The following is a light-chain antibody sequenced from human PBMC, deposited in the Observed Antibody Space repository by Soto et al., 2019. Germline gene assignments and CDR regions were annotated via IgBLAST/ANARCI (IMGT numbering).Light chain of an antibody. J-gene: IGKJ1*01. CDR2: AAS. CDR1: QSMTNY. CDR3: QQSYTTPRT. Sequence: DIQMTQSPSSLSASVGDRVTITCRASQSMTNYLNWYQQKPGKAPNLLIYAASNLQSGVPSRFSGSGSGTDFTLTISSLQPEDFATYYCQQSYTTPRTFGQGTRVEIK. V-gene: IGKV1-39*01.